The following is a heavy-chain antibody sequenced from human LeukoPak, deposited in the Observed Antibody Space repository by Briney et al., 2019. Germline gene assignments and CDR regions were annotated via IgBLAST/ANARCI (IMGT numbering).Heavy chain of an antibody. Sequence: PGGSLRLSCVASGFTFSNFGMHWVRQAPGKGLEWVAVIWYDGSNKYYADSVKGRFAISRDDSKNTLYLQMNSLRVEDTAVYYCARDRSDLWFDPWGQGTLVTVSS. V-gene: IGHV3-33*01. CDR1: GFTFSNFG. J-gene: IGHJ5*02. CDR2: IWYDGSNK. CDR3: ARDRSDLWFDP.